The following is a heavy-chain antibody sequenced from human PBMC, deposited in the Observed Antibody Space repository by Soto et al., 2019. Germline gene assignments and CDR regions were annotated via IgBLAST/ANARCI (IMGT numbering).Heavy chain of an antibody. Sequence: EVQLVESGGGSVKPGGSLRLSCAASGFTFSNAWMNWVRQAPGKGLEWVGRIKSKIDGGTADYAAAVKGRFTISRDDSTNTLYLQRNSLKAEETAVYHCTTAIDSRRGSFYDWFDPWGQGTLVTVSS. J-gene: IGHJ5*02. CDR2: IKSKIDGGTA. CDR3: TTAIDSRRGSFYDWFDP. CDR1: GFTFSNAW. V-gene: IGHV3-15*07. D-gene: IGHD3-10*01.